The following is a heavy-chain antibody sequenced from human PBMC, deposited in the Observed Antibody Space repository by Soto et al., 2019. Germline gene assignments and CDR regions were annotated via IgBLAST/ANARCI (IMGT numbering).Heavy chain of an antibody. CDR1: GFTFSVYG. Sequence: GGSLRLSCAASGFTFSVYGMHWVRQAPGKGLEWVAVISHEGSSKHYADSVQGRFTISRDNARNTVSLLMNSLRAEDTAIYYCAKTITTSGVPSSGRGALLDSWGQGTLVTVSS. CDR2: ISHEGSSK. V-gene: IGHV3-30*18. CDR3: AKTITTSGVPSSGRGALLDS. J-gene: IGHJ4*02. D-gene: IGHD3-3*01.